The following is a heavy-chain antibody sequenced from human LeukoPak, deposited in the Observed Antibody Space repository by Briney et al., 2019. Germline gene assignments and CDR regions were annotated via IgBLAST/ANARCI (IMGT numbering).Heavy chain of an antibody. CDR1: AGSISSSNYY. D-gene: IGHD3-10*01. J-gene: IGHJ5*02. CDR3: ARGRPDGSGSYYKLDP. CDR2: IYYSGRT. V-gene: IGHV4-39*01. Sequence: SETLSLTCTVSAGSISSSNYYWGWIRQPPGKGLEWIGSIYYSGRTYYNPVLKSRVTISVDTSKKQFSLKLSSVTAADTAVYYCARGRPDGSGSYYKLDPCGQGTLVTVSS.